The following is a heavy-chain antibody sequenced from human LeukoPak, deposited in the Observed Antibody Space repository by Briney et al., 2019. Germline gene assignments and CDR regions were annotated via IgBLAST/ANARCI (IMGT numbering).Heavy chain of an antibody. CDR2: IKQDGSEK. J-gene: IGHJ4*02. CDR1: GFTFSDYW. Sequence: PGGSLSLSCEASGFTFSDYWMSWVRQAPGKGLEWVANIKQDGSEKYYVDSVKGRFTISRGDAKNSLYLQMNSLRAEDTAVYYCARDVAVAGLSYWGQGTLVTVSS. D-gene: IGHD6-19*01. CDR3: ARDVAVAGLSY. V-gene: IGHV3-7*05.